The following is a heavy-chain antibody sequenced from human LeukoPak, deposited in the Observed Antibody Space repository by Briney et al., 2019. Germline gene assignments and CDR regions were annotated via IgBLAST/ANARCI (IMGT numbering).Heavy chain of an antibody. CDR2: IYYSGST. Sequence: SETLSLTCTVSGGSISSYYWSWIRQPPGKGLEWIGYIYYSGSTNYNSSLKSRVTISVDTSKNQFSLKLSSVTAADTAVYYCAGDIVGATFETNAFDIWGQGTMVTVSS. CDR1: GGSISSYY. CDR3: AGDIVGATFETNAFDI. V-gene: IGHV4-59*01. D-gene: IGHD1-26*01. J-gene: IGHJ3*02.